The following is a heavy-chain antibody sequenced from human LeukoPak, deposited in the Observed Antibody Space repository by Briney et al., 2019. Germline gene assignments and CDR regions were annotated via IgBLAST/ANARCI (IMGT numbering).Heavy chain of an antibody. D-gene: IGHD3-10*01. CDR3: ARRLLWFGELSLDY. V-gene: IGHV1-2*02. J-gene: IGHJ4*02. CDR2: INPNSGGT. CDR1: GYTFTGYY. Sequence: ASVTVSCKASGYTFTGYYMHWVRQAPGQGLEWKGWINPNSGGTNYAQKFQGRVTMTRDTSISTAYMELSRLRSDDTAVYCCARRLLWFGELSLDYWGQGTLVTVSS.